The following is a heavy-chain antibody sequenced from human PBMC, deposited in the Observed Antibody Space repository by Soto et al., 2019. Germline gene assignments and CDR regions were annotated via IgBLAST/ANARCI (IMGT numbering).Heavy chain of an antibody. V-gene: IGHV3-74*01. J-gene: IGHJ4*02. CDR3: AIGAGSAYYVDS. Sequence: EVQLVESGGCLVQPGGSLRLSCAASGFTFSSYWMHWVRQAPGKGLVWVSRINFYGSTTNYADFVKGQFTISRDNAKNTVYLQMNSLRAEDTAVYYCAIGAGSAYYVDSWGQGTLVTGSS. CDR2: INFYGSTT. D-gene: IGHD3-22*01. CDR1: GFTFSSYW.